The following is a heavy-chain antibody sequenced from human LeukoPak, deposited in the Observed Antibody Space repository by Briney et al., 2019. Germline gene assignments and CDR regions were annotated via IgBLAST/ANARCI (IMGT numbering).Heavy chain of an antibody. V-gene: IGHV4-4*07. CDR2: IYTSGST. CDR3: ARIVGATSRGAFDI. Sequence: KPSETLSLACTVSGGSISSYYWSWIRQPAGKGLEWIGRIYTSGSTNYNPSLKSRVTMSVDTSKNQFSLKLSSVTAADTAVYYCARIVGATSRGAFDIWDQGTMVTVSS. D-gene: IGHD1-26*01. CDR1: GGSISSYY. J-gene: IGHJ3*02.